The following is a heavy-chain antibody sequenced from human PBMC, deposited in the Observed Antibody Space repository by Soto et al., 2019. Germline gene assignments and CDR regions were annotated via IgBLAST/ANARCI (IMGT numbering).Heavy chain of an antibody. D-gene: IGHD3-9*01. V-gene: IGHV1-18*01. Sequence: ASVKVSCKASGYPFGHFYITWVRQAPGQGLEWMGAISPHNRNTNYAEKFRGRVTMTTDTSTTTAYMELRSLRSDDTAVYYCARDEGGYDILTGYYKAHHFDQWGQGALVTVSS. CDR2: ISPHNRNT. CDR3: ARDEGGYDILTGYYKAHHFDQ. J-gene: IGHJ4*02. CDR1: GYPFGHFY.